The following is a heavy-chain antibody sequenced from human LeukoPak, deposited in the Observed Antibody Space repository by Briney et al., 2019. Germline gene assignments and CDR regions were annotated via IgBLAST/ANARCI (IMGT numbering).Heavy chain of an antibody. Sequence: GGSLRLSCAASGFTVSSNFLSWVRQAPGKGLEWVSVIYSGSNTYYADSVKGRFTISRDSSKNTLYLQMNSLRAEDTAVYYCARDHIVGATNFDDWGQGTLVTVSS. CDR3: ARDHIVGATNFDD. CDR2: IYSGSNT. J-gene: IGHJ4*02. CDR1: GFTVSSNF. D-gene: IGHD1-26*01. V-gene: IGHV3-53*01.